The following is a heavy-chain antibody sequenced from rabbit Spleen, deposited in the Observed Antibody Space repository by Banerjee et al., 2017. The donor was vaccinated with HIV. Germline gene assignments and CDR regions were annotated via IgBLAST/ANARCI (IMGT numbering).Heavy chain of an antibody. D-gene: IGHD6-1*01. CDR3: ASAYSDIYFNL. CDR2: IGTGSGNT. V-gene: IGHV1S45*01. CDR1: GFSFSSGYY. Sequence: QEQLVESGGGLVKPGASLTLTCKASGFSFSSGYYMSWVRQAPGKGLEWIGCIGTGSGNTYYASWAKGRFTISKTSSTTVTLQMTSLTAADTATYFCASAYSDIYFNLWGPGTLVTVS. J-gene: IGHJ4*01.